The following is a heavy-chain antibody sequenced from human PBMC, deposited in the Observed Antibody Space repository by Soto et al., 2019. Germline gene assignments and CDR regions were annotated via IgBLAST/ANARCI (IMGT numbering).Heavy chain of an antibody. Sequence: SETLSLTCTVSGDSISSYYWSWIRQPPGKGLEWIGYIYYSGTSKYNPSLKSRVTMSVDTSKSQFSLKLKSVTGADTAVYYCASGYHDSSGYQYYLDYWGQGSMVTVYS. CDR3: ASGYHDSSGYQYYLDY. CDR2: IYYSGTS. J-gene: IGHJ4*02. V-gene: IGHV4-59*01. CDR1: GDSISSYY. D-gene: IGHD3-22*01.